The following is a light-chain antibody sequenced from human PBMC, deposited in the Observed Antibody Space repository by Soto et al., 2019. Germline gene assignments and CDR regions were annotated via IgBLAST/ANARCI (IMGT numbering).Light chain of an antibody. Sequence: IQMTHSPSTLSASFGDTVTVTFRASQSVSGWLAWYQQKPGEAPKLLIYDASALPRGVPARFSGSGSGTKFTLTIASLQPDDFATYYCQQYETFSGTFGPGTKVDIK. CDR3: QQYETFSGT. V-gene: IGKV1-5*01. J-gene: IGKJ1*01. CDR1: QSVSGW. CDR2: DAS.